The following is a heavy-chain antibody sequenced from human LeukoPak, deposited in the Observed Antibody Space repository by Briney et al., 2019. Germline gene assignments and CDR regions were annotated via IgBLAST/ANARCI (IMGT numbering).Heavy chain of an antibody. V-gene: IGHV1-69*13. CDR2: IIPIFGTA. CDR1: GGTFSSYA. Sequence: VASVKVSCKASGGTFSSYAISWVRQAPGQGLEWMGGIIPIFGTANYAQKFQGRVTITADESMSTAYMELSSLRSEDTAVYYCARSSSGWYADWFDPWGQGTLVTVSS. CDR3: ARSSSGWYADWFDP. J-gene: IGHJ5*02. D-gene: IGHD6-19*01.